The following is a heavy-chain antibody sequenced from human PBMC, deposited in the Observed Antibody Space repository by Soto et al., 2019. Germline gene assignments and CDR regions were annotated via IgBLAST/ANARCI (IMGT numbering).Heavy chain of an antibody. CDR3: ARVPSP. J-gene: IGHJ5*02. CDR2: IYHSGST. CDR1: GGSISSGGYS. V-gene: IGHV4-30-2*01. Sequence: QLQLQESGSGLAKPSQTLSLTCAVSGGSISSGGYSWSWIRQPPGKGLEWIGYIYHSGSTYYNPSLKSRVPTSVDRSKNQFSLKLSSVTAADTAVYYCARVPSPWGQGTLVTVSS.